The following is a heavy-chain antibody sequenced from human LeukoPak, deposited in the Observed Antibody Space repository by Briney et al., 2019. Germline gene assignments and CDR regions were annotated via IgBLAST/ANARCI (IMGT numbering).Heavy chain of an antibody. J-gene: IGHJ4*02. Sequence: GESLKISCKGSGYSFTSYWIGWVRQMPGKGLEWMGIIYPGDSDTRYSPSFQGQVTISADKSISTAHLQWSSLKASDTAMYYCVRLITFWGYGGNTGYYFDYWGQGTLVTVSS. CDR1: GYSFTSYW. D-gene: IGHD4-23*01. CDR3: VRLITFWGYGGNTGYYFDY. CDR2: IYPGDSDT. V-gene: IGHV5-51*01.